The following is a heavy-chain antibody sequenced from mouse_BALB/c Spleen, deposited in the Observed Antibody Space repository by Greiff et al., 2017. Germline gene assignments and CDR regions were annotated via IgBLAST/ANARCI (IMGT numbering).Heavy chain of an antibody. Sequence: EVQRVESGPSLVKPSQTLSLTCSVTGDSITSGYWNWIRKFPGNKLEYMGYISYSGSTYYNPSLKSRISITRDTSKNQYYLQLNSVTTEDTATYYCARSQFITTVVPFAYWGQGTLVTVSA. J-gene: IGHJ3*01. V-gene: IGHV3-8*02. D-gene: IGHD1-1*01. CDR1: GDSITSGY. CDR2: ISYSGST. CDR3: ARSQFITTVVPFAY.